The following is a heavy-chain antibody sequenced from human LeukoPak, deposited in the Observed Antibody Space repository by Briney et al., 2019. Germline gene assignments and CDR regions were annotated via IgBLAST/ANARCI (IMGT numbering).Heavy chain of an antibody. CDR3: ARDGAELTVNADY. J-gene: IGHJ4*02. Sequence: GASVKVSCKASGYTFTSYYMHWVRQAPGQGLEWMGIINPSGGSTSYAQKFQGRVTMTTDTSTSTAYMELRSLRSDDTAVYYCARDGAELTVNADYWGQGTLVTVSS. V-gene: IGHV1-46*01. D-gene: IGHD4-17*01. CDR1: GYTFTSYY. CDR2: INPSGGST.